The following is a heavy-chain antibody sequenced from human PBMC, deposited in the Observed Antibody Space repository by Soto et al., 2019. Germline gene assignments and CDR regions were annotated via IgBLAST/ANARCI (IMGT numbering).Heavy chain of an antibody. CDR1: GFTFSSYG. CDR2: ISYDGSNK. V-gene: IGHV3-30*18. D-gene: IGHD1-26*01. CDR3: AKGRWELLSGFDY. J-gene: IGHJ4*02. Sequence: QVQLVESGGGVVQPGRSLRLSCAASGFTFSSYGMHWVRQAPGKGLEWVAVISYDGSNKYYADSVKGRFTISRDNSKNTRYLQMNSLRAEDTAVYYCAKGRWELLSGFDYWGQGTLVTVSS.